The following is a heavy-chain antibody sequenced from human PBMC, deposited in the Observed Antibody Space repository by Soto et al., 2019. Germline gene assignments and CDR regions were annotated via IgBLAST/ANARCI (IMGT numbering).Heavy chain of an antibody. Sequence: KPSETLSLTCTVSGGSISSSSYYWGWIRQPPGKGLEWIGSIYYSGSTYYNPSLKSRVTISVDTSKNQFSLKLSSVTAADTAVYYCVRHLGAARNYYYYGMDVWGQGTTVTVSS. V-gene: IGHV4-39*01. J-gene: IGHJ6*02. CDR3: VRHLGAARNYYYYGMDV. CDR2: IYYSGST. D-gene: IGHD6-6*01. CDR1: GGSISSSSYY.